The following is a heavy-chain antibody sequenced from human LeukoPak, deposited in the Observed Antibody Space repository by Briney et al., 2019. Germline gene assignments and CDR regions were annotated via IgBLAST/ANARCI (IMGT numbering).Heavy chain of an antibody. Sequence: SETLSLTCAVYGGSFSGYYWSWICQPPGKGLEWIGEINHSGSTNYNPSLKSRITISIDTSKNQFSLKLSSVTTADTAVYYCARGRTTGDYWGQGTLVTVSS. CDR3: ARGRTTGDY. CDR1: GGSFSGYY. V-gene: IGHV4-34*01. CDR2: INHSGST. J-gene: IGHJ4*02. D-gene: IGHD1-1*01.